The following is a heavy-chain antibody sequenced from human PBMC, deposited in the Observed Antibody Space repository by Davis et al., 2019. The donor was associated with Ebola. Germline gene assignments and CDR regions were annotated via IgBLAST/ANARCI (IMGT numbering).Heavy chain of an antibody. CDR3: ARDLIPIFSVHKFDP. D-gene: IGHD3-9*01. Sequence: GESLKISCAASGFTFSSYSMNWVRQAPGKGLEWVSAISGSGGSTYYADSVKGRFTISRDNSKNTLYLQMGSLRAEDMAVYYCARDLIPIFSVHKFDPWGQGTLVTVSS. CDR1: GFTFSSYS. CDR2: ISGSGGST. V-gene: IGHV3-23*01. J-gene: IGHJ5*02.